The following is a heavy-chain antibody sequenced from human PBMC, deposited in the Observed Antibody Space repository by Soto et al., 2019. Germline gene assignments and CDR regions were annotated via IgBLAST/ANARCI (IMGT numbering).Heavy chain of an antibody. J-gene: IGHJ1*01. Sequence: QVQLQESGPGLVKPSETLSLTCSVSSGSVSSGTYYWSWIRQPPGRGLEWIGHIYSSGSTNYNPSLKSRVTISVDTSKNQFSLILSSVTAADTAMYYCARDSEAAGYQYSGQGTLVTVSS. D-gene: IGHD2-2*03. CDR1: SGSVSSGTYY. CDR2: IYSSGST. V-gene: IGHV4-61*01. CDR3: ARDSEAAGYQY.